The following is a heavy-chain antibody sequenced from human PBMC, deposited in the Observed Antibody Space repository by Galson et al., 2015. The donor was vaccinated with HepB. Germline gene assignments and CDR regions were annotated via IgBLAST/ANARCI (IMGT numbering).Heavy chain of an antibody. J-gene: IGHJ4*02. Sequence: LSLTCTVSGASISSYYWSWIRQPPGKGLEWIGYIYYSGTTNYNPSLKSRVTISVGTSKNQFSLRLSSVTAADTAVYYCARHWDGSGSYPFDYWGQGTLVTVSS. V-gene: IGHV4-59*08. CDR2: IYYSGTT. CDR1: GASISSYY. CDR3: ARHWDGSGSYPFDY. D-gene: IGHD3-10*01.